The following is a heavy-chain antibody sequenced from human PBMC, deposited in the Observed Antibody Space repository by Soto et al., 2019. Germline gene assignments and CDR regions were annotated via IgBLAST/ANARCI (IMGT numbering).Heavy chain of an antibody. Sequence: AGGSLRLSCAASGFTVSSYYMSWVRQAPGKGLDWVSFIYTSGTAYYADSVKGRFTISRDNSKNTLYLQMNSLRAEDTAVYYCAREKPYGSGSYYGMDVRGQGTKVTVSS. J-gene: IGHJ6*02. D-gene: IGHD3-10*01. CDR1: GFTVSSYY. CDR2: IYTSGTA. V-gene: IGHV3-53*01. CDR3: AREKPYGSGSYYGMDV.